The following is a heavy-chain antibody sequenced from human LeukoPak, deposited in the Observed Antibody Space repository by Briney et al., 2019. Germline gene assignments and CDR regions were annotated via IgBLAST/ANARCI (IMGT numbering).Heavy chain of an antibody. V-gene: IGHV1-69*05. D-gene: IGHD1-26*01. CDR1: GGSFSSYA. CDR2: IIPIFGTA. J-gene: IGHJ3*02. CDR3: ARDSGDSTVGGAFDI. Sequence: SVKVSCKASGGSFSSYAISWVRQAPGQGLEWMGGIIPIFGTANYAQKFQGRVTITTDESTSTAYMELSSLRSEDTAVYYCARDSGDSTVGGAFDIWGQGTMVTVSS.